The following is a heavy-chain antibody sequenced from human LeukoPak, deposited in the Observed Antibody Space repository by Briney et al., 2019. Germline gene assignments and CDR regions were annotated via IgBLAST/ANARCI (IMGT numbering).Heavy chain of an antibody. J-gene: IGHJ4*02. CDR2: INSGGDTI. V-gene: IGHV3-48*03. Sequence: GGSLRPSCAASGFTYSTFEMNWVRQAPEKGLEWISYINSGGDTIYYADSVKGRFTVSRDNAKNSLYLQMNSLRAEDTAVYYCASLWELHYWGQGTLVTVSS. CDR1: GFTYSTFE. CDR3: ASLWELHY. D-gene: IGHD1-26*01.